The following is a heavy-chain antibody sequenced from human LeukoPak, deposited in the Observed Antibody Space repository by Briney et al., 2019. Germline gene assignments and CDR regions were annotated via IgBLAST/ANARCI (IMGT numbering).Heavy chain of an antibody. CDR1: GGSIRDYY. J-gene: IGHJ5*02. CDR3: ARDVRSGTYSRWLDP. V-gene: IGHV4-4*07. D-gene: IGHD1-26*01. Sequence: SETLSLTCTVSGGSIRDYYWSWIRQPAGKGREWIGHFYTSGSSNYNPSLKSRVTMSVDTSKNHFSLKLTSVSAADTAMYYCARDVRSGTYSRWLDPWGQGTLVTVSS. CDR2: FYTSGSS.